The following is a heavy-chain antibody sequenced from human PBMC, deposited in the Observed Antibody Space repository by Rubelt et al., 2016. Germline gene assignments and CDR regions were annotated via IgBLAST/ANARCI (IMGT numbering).Heavy chain of an antibody. CDR1: GFTFSNYG. D-gene: IGHD3-10*01. CDR2: IRNDGNNK. Sequence: GGSLRLSCAASGFTFSNYGMHWVRQAPGKGLEWVAFIRNDGNNKYYADSVKGRFTISRDNSKNTLYLQMNSLRAEDTAVYYCAKVPGGLYGYYFDYWGQGTLVTVSS. V-gene: IGHV3-30*02. CDR3: AKVPGGLYGYYFDY. J-gene: IGHJ4*02.